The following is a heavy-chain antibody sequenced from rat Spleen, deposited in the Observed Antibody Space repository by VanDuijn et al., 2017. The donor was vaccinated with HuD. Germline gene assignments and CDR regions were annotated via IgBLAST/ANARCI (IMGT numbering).Heavy chain of an antibody. Sequence: EVQLVESGGGLVQPGRSLKLSCAASGFTFSDYAMAWVRQAPKKGLEWVATIFYDGSSTYYRDSVKGRFTISRDNAKSTLYLQMDSLRSEDTATYYCARPPYDGTYYHYFDYWGQGVMVTVSS. CDR2: IFYDGSST. J-gene: IGHJ2*01. D-gene: IGHD1-12*02. CDR1: GFTFSDYA. CDR3: ARPPYDGTYYHYFDY. V-gene: IGHV5-17*01.